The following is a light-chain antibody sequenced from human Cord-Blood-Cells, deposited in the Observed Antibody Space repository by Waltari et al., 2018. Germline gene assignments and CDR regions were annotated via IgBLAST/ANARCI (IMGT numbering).Light chain of an antibody. CDR2: AAS. CDR1: QSISSY. CDR3: QQSYSTPPT. Sequence: QVTQSSYSLSASGGYRVTITCRASQSISSYLNWYQQKPGKAPKLLIYAASSLQSGVPSRFSGSGSGTDFTLTISSLQPEDFATYYCQQSYSTPPTFGQGTKVEIK. J-gene: IGKJ1*01. V-gene: IGKV1-39*01.